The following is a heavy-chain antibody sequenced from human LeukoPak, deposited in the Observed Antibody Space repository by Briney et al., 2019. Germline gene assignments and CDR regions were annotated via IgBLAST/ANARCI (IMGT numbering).Heavy chain of an antibody. J-gene: IGHJ4*02. CDR3: ARGRGADYGGNSGYFDY. CDR2: ISYDGSNK. V-gene: IGHV3-30-3*01. D-gene: IGHD4-23*01. Sequence: GGSLRLSCAASGFTFSGYPIHWVRQAPGKGLEWVAVISYDGSNKYYADSVKGRFTISRDNSKNTLYLQMNSLRAEDTAVYYCARGRGADYGGNSGYFDYWGQGTLVTVSS. CDR1: GFTFSGYP.